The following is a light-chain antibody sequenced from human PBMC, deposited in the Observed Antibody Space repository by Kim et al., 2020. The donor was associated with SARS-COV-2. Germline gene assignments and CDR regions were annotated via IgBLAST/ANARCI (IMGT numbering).Light chain of an antibody. J-gene: IGKJ5*01. V-gene: IGKV1-5*03. CDR3: QQYNSYSPIT. CDR2: KAS. Sequence: DIQMNQSPSTLSASVGDRVTITCRASQTISSWLAWYQQKPGKAPKLLIYKASSLESGVPSRFSGSGSGTEFTLTISSLQSDDFATYYCQQYNSYSPITFGQGTRLEIK. CDR1: QTISSW.